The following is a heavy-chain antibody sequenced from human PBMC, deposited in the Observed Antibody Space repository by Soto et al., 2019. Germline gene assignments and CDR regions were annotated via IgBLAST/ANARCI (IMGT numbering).Heavy chain of an antibody. CDR3: ARDRGVTAAGITWFDP. CDR1: SGSISSSS. Sequence: SETLSLTCTVSSGSISSSSWSWIRQPAGQGLEWIGHLYTSGSTNSNPSLKSRVSMSVDTSKNQFSLRLTSVTAADTAVYFCARDRGVTAAGITWFDPWGQGALVTVSS. D-gene: IGHD6-13*01. J-gene: IGHJ5*02. CDR2: LYTSGST. V-gene: IGHV4-4*07.